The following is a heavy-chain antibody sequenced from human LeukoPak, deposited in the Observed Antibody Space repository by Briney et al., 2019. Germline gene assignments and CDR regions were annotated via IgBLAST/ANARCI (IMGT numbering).Heavy chain of an antibody. D-gene: IGHD4-17*01. J-gene: IGHJ4*02. CDR3: ARVTTVTSPFDY. V-gene: IGHV3-48*01. Sequence: GGSLTLSCSASGFTFRSYIMNGPPQPPGKGREGGSIIRSRSTTIYNAHSVKGRFTISTDNTKNSLYLQMNSLTAEATAVYSCARVTTVTSPFDYWGQGTLVTVSS. CDR1: GFTFRSYI. CDR2: IRSRSTTI.